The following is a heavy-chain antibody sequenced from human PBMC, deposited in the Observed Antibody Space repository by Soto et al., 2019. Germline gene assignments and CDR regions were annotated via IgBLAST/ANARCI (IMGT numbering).Heavy chain of an antibody. CDR1: GGTFSSYA. Sequence: QVQLVQSGAEVKKPGSSVKVSCKASGGTFSSYAISWVRQAPGQGLEWMGGIIPIFGTANYAQKFQGRVTSTTDESTNTAYKELSSLRSEDTSVYYCARDDSSSWQNYYGMDFWGQGTTVTVSS. CDR3: ARDDSSSWQNYYGMDF. J-gene: IGHJ6*02. CDR2: IIPIFGTA. V-gene: IGHV1-69*01. D-gene: IGHD6-13*01.